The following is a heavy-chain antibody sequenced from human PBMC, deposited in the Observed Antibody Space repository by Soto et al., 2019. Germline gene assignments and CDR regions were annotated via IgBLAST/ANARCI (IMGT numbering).Heavy chain of an antibody. D-gene: IGHD1-26*01. Sequence: GGSLRLSCAASGFTFSSYEMNWVRQAPGKGLEWVSYISSSGSTIYYADSVKGRFTISRDNAKNSLYLQMNSLRAEDTAVYYCARDRYYDVFDIWGQGTMVTVSS. CDR1: GFTFSSYE. CDR2: ISSSGSTI. CDR3: ARDRYYDVFDI. J-gene: IGHJ3*02. V-gene: IGHV3-48*03.